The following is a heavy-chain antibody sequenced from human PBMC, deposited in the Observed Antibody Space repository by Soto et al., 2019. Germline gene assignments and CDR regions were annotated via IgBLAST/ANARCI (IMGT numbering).Heavy chain of an antibody. D-gene: IGHD1-20*01. CDR1: GFTFSSYA. J-gene: IGHJ4*02. CDR3: AKDRSVYSYDY. Sequence: GGSLRISCAASGFTFSSYARRWVRQAPRKVLEWFSASSGSGVSTYYEDSVKGRFTISRANSKNTLYLQMNSLRAEDTAVYYSAKDRSVYSYDYWGQGTLVTVSS. CDR2: SSGSGVST. V-gene: IGHV3-23*01.